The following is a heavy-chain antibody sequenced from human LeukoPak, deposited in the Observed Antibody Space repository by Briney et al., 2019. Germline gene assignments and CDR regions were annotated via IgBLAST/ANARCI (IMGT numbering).Heavy chain of an antibody. CDR3: VGSSGWLFRY. Sequence: GGSLRLSCLASGFTFSDHWMNWVRQAPGKGLEWVASIKEDGSVINYMKSVNGRFTISRDNSKSSVYLQMNSLRADVTAVYYCVGSSGWLFRYWGQGTLVTVSS. D-gene: IGHD3-22*01. J-gene: IGHJ4*02. CDR2: IKEDGSVI. V-gene: IGHV3-7*01. CDR1: GFTFSDHW.